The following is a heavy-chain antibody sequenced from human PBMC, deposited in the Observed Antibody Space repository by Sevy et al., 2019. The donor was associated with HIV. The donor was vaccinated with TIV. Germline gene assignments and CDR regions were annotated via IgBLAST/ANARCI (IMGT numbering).Heavy chain of an antibody. CDR1: GFTFSSYW. J-gene: IGHJ1*01. CDR3: ARPAERYCSGGSCLREYFQH. CDR2: IKQDGSEK. V-gene: IGHV3-7*03. Sequence: GGSLRLSCAASGFTFSSYWMSWVRQAPGKGLEWVANIKQDGSEKYYVDSVKGRSTISRDNAKNSLYLQMNSLRAEDTAVYYSARPAERYCSGGSCLREYFQHWGQGTLVTVSS. D-gene: IGHD2-15*01.